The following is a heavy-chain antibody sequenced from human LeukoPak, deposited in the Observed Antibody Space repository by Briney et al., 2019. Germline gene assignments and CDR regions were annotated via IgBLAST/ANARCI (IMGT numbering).Heavy chain of an antibody. J-gene: IGHJ4*02. Sequence: ASVKVSCKASGYTFTGYYMHWVRQAPGQGLEWMGWISAYNGNTNYAQKLQGRVTMTTDTSTSTAYMELRSLRSDDTAVYYCARPDYYDSSGYYYFDYWGQGTLVTVSS. V-gene: IGHV1-18*04. CDR3: ARPDYYDSSGYYYFDY. CDR2: ISAYNGNT. CDR1: GYTFTGYY. D-gene: IGHD3-22*01.